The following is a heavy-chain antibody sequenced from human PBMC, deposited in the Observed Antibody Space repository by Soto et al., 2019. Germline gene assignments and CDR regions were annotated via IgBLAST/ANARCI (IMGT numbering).Heavy chain of an antibody. D-gene: IGHD7-27*01. Sequence: GGSLRLSCAASGFTFSSYAMHWVRQAPGKGLEWVAVISYDGSNKYYADSVKGRFTISRDNSKNTLYLQMNSLRAEDTAVYYCAREGSDWGSSLWFDPWGQGTLVTVSS. CDR1: GFTFSSYA. CDR3: AREGSDWGSSLWFDP. J-gene: IGHJ5*02. CDR2: ISYDGSNK. V-gene: IGHV3-30*04.